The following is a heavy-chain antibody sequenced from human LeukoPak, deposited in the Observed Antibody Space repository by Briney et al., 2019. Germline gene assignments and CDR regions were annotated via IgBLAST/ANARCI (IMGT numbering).Heavy chain of an antibody. CDR3: ARSAYYYGSGSFDY. CDR1: GGSISSYY. Sequence: SPSETLSLTCTVSGGSISSYYWGWIRQPPGKGLEWIGYIYYSGSTNYNPSLKSRVTISVDTSKNQFSLKLSSVTAADTAVYYCARSAYYYGSGSFDYWGQGTLVTVSS. V-gene: IGHV4-59*01. CDR2: IYYSGST. D-gene: IGHD3-10*01. J-gene: IGHJ4*02.